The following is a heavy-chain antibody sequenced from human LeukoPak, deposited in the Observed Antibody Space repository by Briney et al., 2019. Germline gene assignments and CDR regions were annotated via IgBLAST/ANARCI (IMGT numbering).Heavy chain of an antibody. CDR1: GGSISSYY. CDR3: ARGNYDILTGYYPSDY. CDR2: IYYSGST. D-gene: IGHD3-9*01. Sequence: SETLSLTCTVSGGSISSYYWSWIRRPPGKGLEWIGYIYYSGSTNYNPSLKSRVTISVDTSKNQFSLKLSSVTAADTAVYYCARGNYDILTGYYPSDYWGQGTPVTVSS. J-gene: IGHJ4*02. V-gene: IGHV4-59*08.